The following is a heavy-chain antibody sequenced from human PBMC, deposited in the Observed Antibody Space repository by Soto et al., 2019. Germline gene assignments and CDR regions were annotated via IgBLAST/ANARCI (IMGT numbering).Heavy chain of an antibody. Sequence: QVQLVQSGAEVKKPGSSVKVSCKASGGTFSSYAISWVRQAPGQGLEWMGGIIPIFGTANYAQKFQGRVKLTADESTSTAYMELSSLRSEDTAVYYCARDERYYDSSGYYGGSGWFDPWGQGTLVTVSS. CDR3: ARDERYYDSSGYYGGSGWFDP. CDR1: GGTFSSYA. J-gene: IGHJ5*02. V-gene: IGHV1-69*12. D-gene: IGHD3-22*01. CDR2: IIPIFGTA.